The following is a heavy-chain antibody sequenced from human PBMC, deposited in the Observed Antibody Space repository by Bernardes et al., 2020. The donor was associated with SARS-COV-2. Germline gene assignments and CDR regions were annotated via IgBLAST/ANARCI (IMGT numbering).Heavy chain of an antibody. Sequence: SETLSLTCAVYGESFSDYYWTWIRQPPGKGLEWIGEIYHSGSTNYNPSLKSRVTISVDTSKNQFSLKLNSVTAADTAVYYCAREDSTSSLLNWFDPWGQGTLVTVSS. D-gene: IGHD6-6*01. V-gene: IGHV4-34*01. CDR1: GESFSDYY. CDR2: IYHSGST. J-gene: IGHJ5*02. CDR3: AREDSTSSLLNWFDP.